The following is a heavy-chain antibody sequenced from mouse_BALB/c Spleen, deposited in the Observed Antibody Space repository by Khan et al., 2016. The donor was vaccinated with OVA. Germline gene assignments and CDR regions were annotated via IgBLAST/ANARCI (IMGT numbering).Heavy chain of an antibody. D-gene: IGHD1-1*01. CDR2: ISGDSNTI. Sequence: EVHLVESGGGLVQPGRSQKLSCAASGFTFNSYGMHWVRQAPEEGLEWVAYISGDSNTIYYADTVKGRFTISRDNPKNTLFLQMTSLMSEDSAMYYCATSYCYGYYFDYWGPGTTLTVS. V-gene: IGHV5-17*02. CDR3: ATSYCYGYYFDY. J-gene: IGHJ2*01. CDR1: GFTFNSYG.